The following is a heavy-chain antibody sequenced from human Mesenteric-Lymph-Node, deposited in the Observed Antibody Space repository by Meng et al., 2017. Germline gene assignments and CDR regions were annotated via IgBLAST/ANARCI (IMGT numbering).Heavy chain of an antibody. CDR2: INPSGGST. D-gene: IGHD6-13*01. Sequence: ASVKVSCKASGYTFTSYYMHWVRQAPGQGLEWMGIINPSGGSTSYAQKFQGRVTMTRDTSISTAYMELSRLRSDDTAVYYCARDGNGGSSWYERDAFDIWGQGTMVTVSS. CDR3: ARDGNGGSSWYERDAFDI. J-gene: IGHJ3*02. CDR1: GYTFTSYY. V-gene: IGHV1-46*01.